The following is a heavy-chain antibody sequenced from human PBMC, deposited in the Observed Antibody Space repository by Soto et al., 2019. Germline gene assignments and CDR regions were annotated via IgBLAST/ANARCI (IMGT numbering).Heavy chain of an antibody. CDR1: GYSFTSYW. CDR3: ARLNVVATTDYYYGMDV. CDR2: IYPGDSDT. D-gene: IGHD5-12*01. V-gene: IGHV5-51*01. Sequence: PGESLKISCKGSGYSFTSYWIGWVRQMPGKGLEWMGIIYPGDSDTRYSPSFQGQVTISADKSISTAYLQWSSLKASDTAMYYCARLNVVATTDYYYGMDVWGQGTTVTVSS. J-gene: IGHJ6*02.